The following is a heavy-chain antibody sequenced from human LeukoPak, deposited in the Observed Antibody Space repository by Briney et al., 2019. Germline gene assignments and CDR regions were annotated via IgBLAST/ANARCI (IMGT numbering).Heavy chain of an antibody. CDR3: ARDGDYGTPFDY. V-gene: IGHV1-69*05. J-gene: IGHJ4*02. D-gene: IGHD4-17*01. Sequence: SVKVSCKASGGTFSSYAISWVRQAPGQGLEWMGRIIPIFGTANYAQKFQGRVTITTDESTSTAYMELSSLRSEDTPVYYCARDGDYGTPFDYWGQGTLVTVSS. CDR2: IIPIFGTA. CDR1: GGTFSSYA.